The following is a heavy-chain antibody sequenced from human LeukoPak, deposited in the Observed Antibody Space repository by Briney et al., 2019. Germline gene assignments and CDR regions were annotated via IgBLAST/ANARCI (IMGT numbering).Heavy chain of an antibody. CDR3: AKWGDYDVLTGYYDPDY. D-gene: IGHD3-9*01. Sequence: GGSLRLSCAASGFTFSNYAMSWVRQARGKGLEWVSAITGSGGGTYYADSVKGRFTISRDNSKNTLYLQMNSLRAEDTAVYYCAKWGDYDVLTGYYDPDYWGQGTLVTVSS. J-gene: IGHJ4*02. CDR1: GFTFSNYA. CDR2: ITGSGGGT. V-gene: IGHV3-23*01.